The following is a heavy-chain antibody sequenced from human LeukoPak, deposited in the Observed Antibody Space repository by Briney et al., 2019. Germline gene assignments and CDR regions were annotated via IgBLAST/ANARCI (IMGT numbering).Heavy chain of an antibody. D-gene: IGHD6-19*01. V-gene: IGHV3-7*01. J-gene: IGHJ4*02. CDR3: ARAPYSGGWYLMY. Sequence: GGSLRLSCAASGFTFSSYWMAWVRQAPGKGLEWVANIRQDGNEQYYMDSVKGRFTISRDNAKNSLFLQMNGLTAEDTAVYYCARAPYSGGWYLMYWGQGTLVTVSS. CDR2: IRQDGNEQ. CDR1: GFTFSSYW.